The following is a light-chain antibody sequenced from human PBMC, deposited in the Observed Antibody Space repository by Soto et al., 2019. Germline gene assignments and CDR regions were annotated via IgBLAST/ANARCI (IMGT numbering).Light chain of an antibody. Sequence: EIVLTQSPGTLSLSPGERATLSCRASQSVDSSYLAWYQHKPGQAPRLLIYGTSTRATGIPDRFSGSVSGTHFTLAISRREPEDSAVYYCQQYSSSPWWTFGQGTKVEIK. CDR1: QSVDSSY. J-gene: IGKJ1*01. CDR3: QQYSSSPWWT. CDR2: GTS. V-gene: IGKV3-20*01.